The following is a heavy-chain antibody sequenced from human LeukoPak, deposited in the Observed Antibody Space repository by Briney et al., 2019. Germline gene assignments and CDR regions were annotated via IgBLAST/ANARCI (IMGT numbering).Heavy chain of an antibody. V-gene: IGHV4-61*02. CDR3: ARAGEPVQLERRANWFDP. D-gene: IGHD1-1*01. CDR1: GGSIGSGSYY. Sequence: SQTLSLTCTVSGGSIGSGSYYWSWIRQPAGKGLEWIGRIYTSGSTNYNPSLKSRVTISVDTSKNQFSLKLSSVTAADTAVYYCARAGEPVQLERRANWFDPWGQGTLVTVSS. CDR2: IYTSGST. J-gene: IGHJ5*02.